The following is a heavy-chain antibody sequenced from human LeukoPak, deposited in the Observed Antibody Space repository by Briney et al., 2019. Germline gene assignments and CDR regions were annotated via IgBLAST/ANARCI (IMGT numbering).Heavy chain of an antibody. Sequence: PGGSLRLSCAASGFTFSSYAMSWVRQAPGQGLEWVSAISGSGGSTYYADSVKGRFTISRDNSKNTLYLQMNSLRAEDTAVYYCAKAPYYYDSSGYYIAFDYWGQGTLVTVSS. D-gene: IGHD3-22*01. CDR2: ISGSGGST. V-gene: IGHV3-23*01. J-gene: IGHJ4*02. CDR3: AKAPYYYDSSGYYIAFDY. CDR1: GFTFSSYA.